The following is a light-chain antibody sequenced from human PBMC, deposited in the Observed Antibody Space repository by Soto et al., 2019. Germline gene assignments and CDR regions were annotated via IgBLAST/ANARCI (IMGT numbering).Light chain of an antibody. J-gene: IGKJ4*01. CDR3: EQYNSYSPLT. V-gene: IGKV1-5*01. CDR1: QSISSW. Sequence: DIQMTQSPSSLSASVGDRVSITCRASQSISSWLAWYQQKPGKAPKLLMFDAFSLESGVPSRFSGSGSGTEFTLTISSPQPDDYATYYCEQYNSYSPLTFGGGTKVEIK. CDR2: DAF.